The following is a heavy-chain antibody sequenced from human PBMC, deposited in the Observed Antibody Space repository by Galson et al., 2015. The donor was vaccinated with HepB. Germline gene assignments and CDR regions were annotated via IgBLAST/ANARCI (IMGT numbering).Heavy chain of an antibody. J-gene: IGHJ4*02. Sequence: SLRLSCAASGFTFSTSSMNWVRQTPGKGLEWVSSISSSGGYIRYPDSVKGRFTISRDNAKNSLFLQMNSLRAEDTAVYYCAKGSRRWLQLSPDLVDYWGQGTLVTVSS. D-gene: IGHD5-24*01. CDR2: ISSSGGYI. V-gene: IGHV3-21*01. CDR1: GFTFSTSS. CDR3: AKGSRRWLQLSPDLVDY.